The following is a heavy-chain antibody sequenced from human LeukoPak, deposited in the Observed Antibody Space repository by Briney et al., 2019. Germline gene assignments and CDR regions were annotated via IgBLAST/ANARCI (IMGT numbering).Heavy chain of an antibody. Sequence: SETLSLTCTVSGGSISSYYWSWIRQPPGKGLERIGHIYYSGSTNYNPSLKSRVTISVDTSKNQFSLKLSSVTAADTAVYYCARVGGDSSGYWGFDLWGQGTLVTVSS. CDR1: GGSISSYY. V-gene: IGHV4-59*01. J-gene: IGHJ5*02. CDR3: ARVGGDSSGYWGFDL. CDR2: IYYSGST. D-gene: IGHD3-22*01.